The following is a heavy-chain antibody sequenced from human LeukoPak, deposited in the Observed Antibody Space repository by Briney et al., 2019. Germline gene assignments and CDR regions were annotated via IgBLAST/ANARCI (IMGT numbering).Heavy chain of an antibody. CDR1: GYTFTSYA. J-gene: IGHJ6*03. CDR2: INTNTGNP. Sequence: ASVKASCKASGYTFTSYAMNWVRQAPGQGLEWMGWINTNTGNPTYAQGFTGRFVFSLDTSVSTAYLQISSLKAEDTAVYCCARGAYYYYYYMDVWGKGTTVTVSS. CDR3: ARGAYYYYYYMDV. V-gene: IGHV7-4-1*02.